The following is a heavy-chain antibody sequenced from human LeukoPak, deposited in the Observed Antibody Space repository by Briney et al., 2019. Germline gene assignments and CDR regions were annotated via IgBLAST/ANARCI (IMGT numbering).Heavy chain of an antibody. J-gene: IGHJ6*03. CDR3: ATGVFCATTTCPGYQHFYYFMDV. V-gene: IGHV1-24*01. CDR2: FKQKDDGT. CDR1: VFTLAELS. D-gene: IGHD2-2*01. Sequence: ASVKVSCKVSVFTLAELSMHWGRQSPGKGRERVGGFKQKDDGTTTAQRLRGRVMLTEDTSTSTAYMELSSLSVEDTAVYYCATGVFCATTTCPGYQHFYYFMDVWGEGTTVIVSS.